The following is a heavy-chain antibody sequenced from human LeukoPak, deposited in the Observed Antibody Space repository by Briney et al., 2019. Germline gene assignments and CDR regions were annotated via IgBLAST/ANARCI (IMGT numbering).Heavy chain of an antibody. CDR3: ARDSYDFWSGSWFDP. CDR2: ISSNSRTI. V-gene: IGHV3-48*01. Sequence: GSLRLSCAASGFSFNTHSMNWVRQAPGKGLEWVSYISSNSRTIYYADSMKGRFSISRDNAKNSLYLQINSLRAEDTAVYYCARDSYDFWSGSWFDPWGQGTLVTVSS. CDR1: GFSFNTHS. J-gene: IGHJ5*02. D-gene: IGHD3-3*01.